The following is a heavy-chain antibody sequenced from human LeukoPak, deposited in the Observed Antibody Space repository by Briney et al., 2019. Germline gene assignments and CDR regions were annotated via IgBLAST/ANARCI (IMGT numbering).Heavy chain of an antibody. Sequence: PGGSLRLSCAASGFTFSSYAMSWVRQAPGKGLEWVSANSGSGANTYYADSVRGHFTISRDNSKNTLYLQMNSLRAEDSAVYYCAKVRGAGNAFDVWGQGTMVTVSS. V-gene: IGHV3-23*01. D-gene: IGHD3-10*01. CDR3: AKVRGAGNAFDV. J-gene: IGHJ3*01. CDR1: GFTFSSYA. CDR2: NSGSGANT.